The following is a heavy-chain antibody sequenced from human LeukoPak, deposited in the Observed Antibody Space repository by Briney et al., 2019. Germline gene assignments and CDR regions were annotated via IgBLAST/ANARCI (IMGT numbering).Heavy chain of an antibody. J-gene: IGHJ3*02. D-gene: IGHD4-17*01. CDR2: IYYSGST. V-gene: IGHV4-59*08. CDR1: GGSISSYY. CDR3: ARQGDYGDYLYAFDI. Sequence: SETLSLTCTVSGGSISSYYWSWIRQPPGKGLEWIGYIYYSGSTNYNPSLKSRVTIPVDTSKNQFSLKLSSVTAADTAVYYCARQGDYGDYLYAFDIWGQGTMVTVSS.